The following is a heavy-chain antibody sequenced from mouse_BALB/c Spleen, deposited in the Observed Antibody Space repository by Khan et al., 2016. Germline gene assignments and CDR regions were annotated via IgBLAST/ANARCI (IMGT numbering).Heavy chain of an antibody. J-gene: IGHJ2*01. D-gene: IGHD1-2*01. CDR1: GYSFTSYW. CDR3: ARGANSFRVVDN. V-gene: IGHV1-7*01. CDR2: IIPNTGYT. Sequence: QVQLQQSGAELAKPGASVKMSCKASGYSFTSYWMHWVKQRPGQGLEWIGYIIPNTGYTEHNQKFKDMATLTADKSSTTAYMQLSSLTSEDSAVXYFARGANSFRVVDNWGQGTTLTVSS.